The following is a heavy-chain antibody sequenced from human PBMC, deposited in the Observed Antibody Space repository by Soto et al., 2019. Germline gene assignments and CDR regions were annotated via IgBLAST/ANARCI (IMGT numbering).Heavy chain of an antibody. J-gene: IGHJ6*02. CDR1: GLIFSDYH. Sequence: EVQLVESGGGLVQPGGSLRLSCAASGLIFSDYHMDWVRQAPGKGLEWVGRIRRKANRYTTEYAASVKGRFTISRDDSKNSLYLQMNSLKSKDTAVYYCAMLGGWSGGSSGMDVWGQGTTVTVSS. CDR2: IRRKANRYTT. CDR3: AMLGGWSGGSSGMDV. D-gene: IGHD6-19*01. V-gene: IGHV3-72*01.